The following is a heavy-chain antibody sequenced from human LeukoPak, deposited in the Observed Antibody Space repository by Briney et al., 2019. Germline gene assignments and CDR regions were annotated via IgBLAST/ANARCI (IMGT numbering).Heavy chain of an antibody. Sequence: GGSLRLSCAASGFTVSSNYMSWVRQAPGKGLEWVSVIYSGGSTYYADSVKGRFTISKDNSKNTLYLQMNGLRAEDTAVYYCATYSSSSKGDYWGQGTLVTVSS. CDR3: ATYSSSSKGDY. CDR1: GFTVSSNY. J-gene: IGHJ4*02. V-gene: IGHV3-53*01. CDR2: IYSGGST. D-gene: IGHD6-6*01.